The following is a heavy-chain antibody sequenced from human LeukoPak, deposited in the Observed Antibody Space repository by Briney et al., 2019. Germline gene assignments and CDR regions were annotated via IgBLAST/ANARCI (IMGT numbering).Heavy chain of an antibody. CDR3: ARGTTVTTRWFDP. D-gene: IGHD4-17*01. CDR1: GFTFSSYA. CDR2: ISSNGGST. Sequence: VPPGGSLRLSCAASGFTFSSYAMQWVRQAPGKGLEYVSAISSNGGSTYYANSVKGRSTISRDNSKNTLYLRMGSLRAEDMAVYYCARGTTVTTRWFDPWGQGTLVTVSS. J-gene: IGHJ5*02. V-gene: IGHV3-64*01.